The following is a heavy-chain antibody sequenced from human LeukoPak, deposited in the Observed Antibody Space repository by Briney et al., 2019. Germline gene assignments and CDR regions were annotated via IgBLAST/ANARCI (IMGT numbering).Heavy chain of an antibody. Sequence: GGSLRLSCAASGFTFRSLAMNWVRQASGKGLEWVSTISDNGVSTHYADSVKGRFTISRDNSKNMLYLQMNSLKAEDTALYYCAKDVRPGGGGMDVWGQGTTVTVPS. J-gene: IGHJ6*02. V-gene: IGHV3-23*01. CDR1: GFTFRSLA. CDR2: ISDNGVST. D-gene: IGHD3-10*02. CDR3: AKDVRPGGGGMDV.